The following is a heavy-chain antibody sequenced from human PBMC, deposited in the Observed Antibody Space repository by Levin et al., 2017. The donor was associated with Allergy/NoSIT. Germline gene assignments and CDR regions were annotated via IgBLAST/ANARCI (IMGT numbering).Heavy chain of an antibody. J-gene: IGHJ6*02. Sequence: GSLRLSCTVSGGSISSSGYYWGWIRQPPGKGLEWIGTISYSGSTYYNPSLKSRVSLSADTSKNQFSLKLSSLTAADSAVYYCSRRTKLELRDKDYGMDGWGQGTTVTVSS. CDR2: ISYSGST. V-gene: IGHV4-39*07. D-gene: IGHD1-7*01. CDR3: SRRTKLELRDKDYGMDG. CDR1: GGSISSSGYY.